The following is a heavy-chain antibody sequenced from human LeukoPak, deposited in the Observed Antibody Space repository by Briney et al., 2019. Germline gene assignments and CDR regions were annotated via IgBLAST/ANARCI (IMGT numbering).Heavy chain of an antibody. Sequence: SETLSLTCSVSGDSISMHYWSWIRQPAGKGLEWIGHIYTSGNTNYNPSLKSRVTISVDTSKNQLSLKLSSVTAADTAVYYCARGHCRSNNCPHDSSWPFDPWGQGTLVTVSS. CDR1: GDSISMHY. V-gene: IGHV4-4*08. CDR3: ARGHCRSNNCPHDSSWPFDP. CDR2: IYTSGNT. J-gene: IGHJ5*02. D-gene: IGHD2-2*01.